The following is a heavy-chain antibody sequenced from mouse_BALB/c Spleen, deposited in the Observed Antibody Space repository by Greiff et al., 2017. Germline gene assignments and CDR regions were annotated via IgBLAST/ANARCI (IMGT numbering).Heavy chain of an antibody. CDR2: INPSTGYT. CDR3: ARGGGPAFDY. V-gene: IGHV1-7*01. CDR1: GYTFTSYW. J-gene: IGHJ2*01. Sequence: VQLQQSGAELAKPGASVKMSCKASGYTFTSYWMHWVKQRPGQGLEWIGYINPSTGYTEYNQKFKDKATLTADKSSSTAYMQLSSLTSEDSAVYDCARGGGPAFDYWGQGTTLTVSS.